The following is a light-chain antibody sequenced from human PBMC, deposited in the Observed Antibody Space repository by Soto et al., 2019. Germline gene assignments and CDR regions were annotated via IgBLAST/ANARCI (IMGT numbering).Light chain of an antibody. Sequence: EIVMTQSPATLSVSPGETATLSCRASQSISSHLAWYQQKPGQAPRLLMHDASARATGIPARFSGSGSGTEFTLTISSQHSEDFAVYYCQQYHYWWTFGQGTKVEIK. J-gene: IGKJ1*01. CDR3: QQYHYWWT. V-gene: IGKV3-15*01. CDR1: QSISSH. CDR2: DAS.